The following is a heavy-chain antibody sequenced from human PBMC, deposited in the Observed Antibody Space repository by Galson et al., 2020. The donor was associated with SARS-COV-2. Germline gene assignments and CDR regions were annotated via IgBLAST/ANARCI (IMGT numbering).Heavy chain of an antibody. CDR3: ARNPVAGTGVYWFDT. J-gene: IGHJ5*02. CDR1: GFTFSSYG. D-gene: IGHD6-19*01. V-gene: IGHV3-33*01. CDR2: IWYDESNK. Sequence: GESLKISCAASGFTFSSYGMHWVRQAPGKGLEWVAVIWYDESNKYYADSVKGRFTISRDISKNTLYLQMNSLRAEDTAVYYCARNPVAGTGVYWFDTWGQGTLVTVSS.